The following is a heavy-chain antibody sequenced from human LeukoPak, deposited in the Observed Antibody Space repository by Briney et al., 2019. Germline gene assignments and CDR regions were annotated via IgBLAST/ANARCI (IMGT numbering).Heavy chain of an antibody. V-gene: IGHV3-66*02. Sequence: PGGSLRLSCAASGFTVSSNYMSWVRQAPGRGLECVSVIYSVGSTYYADSVKGRFTVSRDDSKNTLYLQMNSLRAEDTAVYYCARDRTTGEVDFWGQGTLVAVSS. CDR1: GFTVSSNY. CDR2: IYSVGST. D-gene: IGHD2/OR15-2a*01. J-gene: IGHJ4*02. CDR3: ARDRTTGEVDF.